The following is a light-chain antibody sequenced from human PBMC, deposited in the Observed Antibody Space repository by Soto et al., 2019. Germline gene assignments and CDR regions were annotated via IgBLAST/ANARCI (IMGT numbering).Light chain of an antibody. CDR3: QQYNTYSRT. CDR1: QSISTY. CDR2: KAS. Sequence: DKQMKKSPSALSGYVRDSVTITSLASQSISTYLAWYQQKPGKAPKLLIYKASSLESGVPSRFSGSGSGAEFTLTISSLQPDDFATYYCQQYNTYSRTFGQGTKVDIK. J-gene: IGKJ1*01. V-gene: IGKV1-5*03.